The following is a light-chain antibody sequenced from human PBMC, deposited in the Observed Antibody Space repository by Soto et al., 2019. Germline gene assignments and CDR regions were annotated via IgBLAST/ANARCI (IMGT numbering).Light chain of an antibody. CDR2: GAS. CDR1: ESVASNY. V-gene: IGKV3-20*01. CDR3: QQYGSSPWT. Sequence: IVLPQSPGTLSLSPGERATLPCRASESVASNYLAWYQQNPGQAPRLLIYGASSRAAGIPDRFSGSGSGSDFTLTISRLEPEDFAVYYCQQYGSSPWTFGQGTKVDIK. J-gene: IGKJ1*01.